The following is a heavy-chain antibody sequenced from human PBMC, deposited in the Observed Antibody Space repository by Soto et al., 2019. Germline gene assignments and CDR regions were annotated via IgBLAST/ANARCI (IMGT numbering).Heavy chain of an antibody. CDR1: GGSISSSSYY. CDR3: ARRTRDSSGWYGYYFAY. V-gene: IGHV4-39*01. J-gene: IGHJ4*02. D-gene: IGHD6-19*01. CDR2: IYYSGST. Sequence: PSETLSLTCTVSGGSISSSSYYWGWIRQPPGKGLEWIGSIYYSGSTYYNPSLKSRVTISVDTSKNQFSLKLSSVTAADTAVYYCARRTRDSSGWYGYYFAYWGQGTLVTVSS.